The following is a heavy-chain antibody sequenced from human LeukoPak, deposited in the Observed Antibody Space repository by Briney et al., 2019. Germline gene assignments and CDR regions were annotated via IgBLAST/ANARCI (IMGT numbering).Heavy chain of an antibody. J-gene: IGHJ4*02. V-gene: IGHV3-21*01. CDR3: ARAGGYSYGAALDY. CDR1: VFTFSSYS. D-gene: IGHD5-18*01. CDR2: IRSSSSYI. Sequence: PGGSLRLSCAASVFTFSSYSMNWVRQAPGKGLEWVSSIRSSSSYIYYADSVKGRFTISRDNAKNSLYLQMNSLRAEDTAVYYCARAGGYSYGAALDYWGQGTLVTVSS.